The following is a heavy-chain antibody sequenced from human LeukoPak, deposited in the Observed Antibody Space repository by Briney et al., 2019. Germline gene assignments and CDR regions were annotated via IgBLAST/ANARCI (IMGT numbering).Heavy chain of an antibody. CDR3: ARLPYDFWSGYYYYYYGMDV. D-gene: IGHD3-3*01. V-gene: IGHV1-18*01. CDR2: TSAYNGNT. J-gene: IGHJ6*02. CDR1: GYTFTSYG. Sequence: GASVKVSCKASGYTFTSYGISWVRQAPGQGLEWMGWTSAYNGNTNYAQKLQGRVTMTTDTSTSTAYMELRSQRSDDTAVYYCARLPYDFWSGYYYYYYGMDVWGQGTTVTVSS.